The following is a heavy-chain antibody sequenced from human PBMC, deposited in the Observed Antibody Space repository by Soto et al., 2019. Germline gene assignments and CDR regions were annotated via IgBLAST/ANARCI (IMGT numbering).Heavy chain of an antibody. J-gene: IGHJ6*02. CDR2: IKQDGSEK. CDR3: AREEIYDSSGYYYYYYGMDV. V-gene: IGHV3-7*01. CDR1: GFTFSSYW. Sequence: GGSLRLSCAASGFTFSSYWMSWVRQAPGKGLEWVANIKQDGSEKYYVDSVKGRFTISRDNAKNSLYLQMNSLRAEDTAVYYCAREEIYDSSGYYYYYYGMDVWGQGTTVTVSS. D-gene: IGHD3-22*01.